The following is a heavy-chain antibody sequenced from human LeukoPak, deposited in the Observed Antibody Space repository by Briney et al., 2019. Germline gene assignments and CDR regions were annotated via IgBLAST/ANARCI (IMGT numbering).Heavy chain of an antibody. D-gene: IGHD6-25*01. Sequence: PSETLSLTCCVSGGSVSSTNWWTWIRQPPGKGLEWIGEVHLDGRTNFNPSLKSRLTMSVDLSENHVSLKLTSVTAADTAVYYCAREGGFYRPLDYSGQGTLVTVSS. CDR3: AREGGFYRPLDY. CDR2: VHLDGRT. V-gene: IGHV4-4*02. CDR1: GGSVSSTNW. J-gene: IGHJ4*02.